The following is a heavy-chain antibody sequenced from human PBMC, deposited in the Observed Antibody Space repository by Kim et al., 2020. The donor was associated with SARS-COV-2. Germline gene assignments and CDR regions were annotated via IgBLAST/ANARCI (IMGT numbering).Heavy chain of an antibody. D-gene: IGHD2-2*01. CDR2: ISGSGGST. CDR1: GFTFSSYA. V-gene: IGHV3-23*01. CDR3: AKDSRLTYCSSTSCRRGGYYYYGMDV. J-gene: IGHJ6*02. Sequence: GGSLRLSCAASGFTFSSYAMSWVRQAPGKGLEWVSAISGSGGSTYYADSVKGRFTISRDNSKNTLYLQMNSLRAEDTAVYYCAKDSRLTYCSSTSCRRGGYYYYGMDVWGQGTTVTVSS.